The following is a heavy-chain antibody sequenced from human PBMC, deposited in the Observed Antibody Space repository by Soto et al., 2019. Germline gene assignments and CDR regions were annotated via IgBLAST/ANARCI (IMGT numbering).Heavy chain of an antibody. CDR1: GFTVSSNY. CDR2: IYSGGST. J-gene: IGHJ4*02. CDR3: AKGPYYDSSGYYHHYFDY. V-gene: IGHV3-53*01. Sequence: GGSLRLSCAASGFTVSSNYMSWVRQTPGKGLEWVSVIYSGGSTYYADSVKGRFTISRHNSKNTLYLQVNSLRVEDTAVYYCAKGPYYDSSGYYHHYFDYWGQGTLVTVSS. D-gene: IGHD3-22*01.